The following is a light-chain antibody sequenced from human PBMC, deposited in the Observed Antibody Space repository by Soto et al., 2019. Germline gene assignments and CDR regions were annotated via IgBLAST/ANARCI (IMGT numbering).Light chain of an antibody. CDR3: HHHEP. CDR1: QIGNGWQ. CDR2: DAS. V-gene: IGKV3-20*01. J-gene: IGKJ1*01. Sequence: EIVLTQPPGPPPLSPGESAALSPRARQIGNGWQLSGYQHNPGQAPRLLIYDASTRATGTPDKFSSSGTRTESSLTISRLEPEDFRMYYCHHHEPFGQGAKV.